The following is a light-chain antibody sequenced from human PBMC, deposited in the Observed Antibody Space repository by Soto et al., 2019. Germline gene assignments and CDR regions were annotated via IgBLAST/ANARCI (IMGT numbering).Light chain of an antibody. J-gene: IGKJ5*01. Sequence: IVLTQSPATLSLSPGERATLSCRASQSVSSYLAWYQQKPGQAPRLLIYDASNRATGIPARFSGSGSGTDFTLTISSLEPEDFAVYYCQQRSNWPPDTFGQGTRLAIK. V-gene: IGKV3-11*01. CDR3: QQRSNWPPDT. CDR2: DAS. CDR1: QSVSSY.